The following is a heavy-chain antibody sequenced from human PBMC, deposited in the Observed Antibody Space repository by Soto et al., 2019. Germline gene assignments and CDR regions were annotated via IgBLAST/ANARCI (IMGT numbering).Heavy chain of an antibody. V-gene: IGHV3-11*01. CDR3: ARIKLVEWFFINVDVYDMDV. CDR1: GFTFSDYY. J-gene: IGHJ6*02. Sequence: PGGSLRLSCAASGFTFSDYYMSWIRQAPGKGLEWVSYISSSGSTIYYADSVKGRFTISRDNAKNSLYLQMNSLRAEDTAVYYCARIKLVEWFFINVDVYDMDVWGQGTPVTVSS. D-gene: IGHD3-3*01. CDR2: ISSSGSTI.